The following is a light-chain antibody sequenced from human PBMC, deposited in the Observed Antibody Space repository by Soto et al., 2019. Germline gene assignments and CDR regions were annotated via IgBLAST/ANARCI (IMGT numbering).Light chain of an antibody. CDR2: AAS. J-gene: IGKJ1*01. CDR3: PRT. Sequence: DIQLTQSPSFLSASVGDRVTITCRASQGISSYLAWYQQKQGKAPKLLIYAASTLQSGVPSRFSGSGSGTEFTLPISSLQPEDFATYYCPRTFGQGTKVEIK. V-gene: IGKV1-9*01. CDR1: QGISSY.